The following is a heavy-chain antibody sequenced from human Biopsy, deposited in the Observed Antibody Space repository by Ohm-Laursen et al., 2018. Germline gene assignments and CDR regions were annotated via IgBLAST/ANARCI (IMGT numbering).Heavy chain of an antibody. V-gene: IGHV4-30-4*02. CDR1: GGSVRSPDHR. Sequence: SDTLSLTCTVSGGSVRSPDHRWNWVRRAPGKGLEWIGNIYYSWTTLYNPSLSGRVTMDLDRSTNQFSLKLKSVTSADTAVCFCARAYFYGMGTSNYFLDSWGQGALVTVSS. D-gene: IGHD3-10*01. CDR3: ARAYFYGMGTSNYFLDS. CDR2: IYYSWTT. J-gene: IGHJ4*02.